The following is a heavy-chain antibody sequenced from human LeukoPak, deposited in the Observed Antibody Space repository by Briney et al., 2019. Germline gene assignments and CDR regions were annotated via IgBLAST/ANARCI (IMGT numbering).Heavy chain of an antibody. V-gene: IGHV3-23*01. D-gene: IGHD3-9*01. CDR3: AKDLTGYSYFDY. CDR1: GFTFSSYA. CDR2: ISGSGGST. Sequence: GRSLRLSCAASGFTFSSYAMSWVRQAPGKGLEWVSAISGSGGSTYYADSVKGRFTISRDNSKNTLYLQMNSLRAEDTAVYYCAKDLTGYSYFDYWGQGTLVTVSS. J-gene: IGHJ4*02.